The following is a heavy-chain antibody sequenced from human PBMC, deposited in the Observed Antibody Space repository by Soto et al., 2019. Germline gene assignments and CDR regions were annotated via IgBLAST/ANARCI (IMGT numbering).Heavy chain of an antibody. CDR3: ARLPGGARYDFWTGGSGQQPHC. CDR2: ISYDGSNT. D-gene: IGHD3-3*01. V-gene: IGHV3-30-3*01. CDR1: GFTFSKYA. J-gene: IGHJ4*02. Sequence: QVQLVESGGGVVQPGRSVRLSCAASGFTFSKYAMHWVRQAPGKGLEWVAVISYDGSNTYYADSVKGRFTISRDNSNNTLYLQMNSLRAEDTAAYFCARLPGGARYDFWTGGSGQQPHCWGQGTLVTVSS.